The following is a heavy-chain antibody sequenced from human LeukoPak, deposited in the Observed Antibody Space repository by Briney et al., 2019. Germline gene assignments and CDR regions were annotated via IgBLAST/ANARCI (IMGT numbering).Heavy chain of an antibody. V-gene: IGHV4-61*08. J-gene: IGHJ4*02. Sequence: SETLSLTCTLSGAPFRRGGQYWGWIRQTPGKGLEWIGDIFYNGKTNYNPSLKSRVTISLDTSRSQFSLRLSSVTASDTGVYYCARIFDVWGRGTLVTVSS. CDR1: GAPFRRGGQY. CDR3: ARIFDV. CDR2: IFYNGKT.